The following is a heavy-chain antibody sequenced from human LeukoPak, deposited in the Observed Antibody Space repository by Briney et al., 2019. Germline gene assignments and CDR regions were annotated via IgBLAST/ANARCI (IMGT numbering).Heavy chain of an antibody. V-gene: IGHV3-53*01. D-gene: IGHD6-13*01. CDR2: IYSGGST. CDR3: ARGGMRSSWYWFDP. Sequence: GGSLRLSCAASGFTVSSNYMSWVRQAPGKGLEWVSVIYSGGSTYYADSVKGRFTISRDNSKNTLYLQMNSLRAEDPALYYCARGGMRSSWYWFDPWGQGTLVTVSS. J-gene: IGHJ5*02. CDR1: GFTVSSNY.